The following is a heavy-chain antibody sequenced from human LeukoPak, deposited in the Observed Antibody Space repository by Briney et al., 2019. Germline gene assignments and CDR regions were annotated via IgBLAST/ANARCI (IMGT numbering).Heavy chain of an antibody. CDR3: ARHLQLPYSRQYYFDY. Sequence: KPSETLSLTCTVSGGSISSSYYWNWVRQAPGKGLEWIGYIYYRGTTNYNPSLKSRVTISVDTSKNQFSLKLSSVTAADTAVYYCARHLQLPYSRQYYFDYWGQGTLVTVSS. CDR2: IYYRGTT. D-gene: IGHD6-13*01. CDR1: GGSISSSYY. V-gene: IGHV4-59*08. J-gene: IGHJ4*02.